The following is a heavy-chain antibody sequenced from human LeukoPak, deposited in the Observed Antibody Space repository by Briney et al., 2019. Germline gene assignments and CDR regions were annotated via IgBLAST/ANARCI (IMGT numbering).Heavy chain of an antibody. CDR2: ISSSSSYI. D-gene: IGHD3-22*01. V-gene: IGHV3-21*01. Sequence: PGGSLRLSCAASGFTFSSYSMNWVHQAPGKGLEWVSSISSSSSYIYYADSVKGRFTISRDNAKNSLYLQMNSLRAEDTAVYYCARDGYYDSSGYYYTDAFDIWGQGTMVTVSS. CDR3: ARDGYYDSSGYYYTDAFDI. CDR1: GFTFSSYS. J-gene: IGHJ3*02.